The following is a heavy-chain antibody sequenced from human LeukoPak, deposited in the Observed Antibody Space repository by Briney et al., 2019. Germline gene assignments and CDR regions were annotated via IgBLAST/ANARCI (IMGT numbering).Heavy chain of an antibody. V-gene: IGHV3-23*01. CDR1: GFTFNNYA. CDR3: SKWPEGPHADFDC. J-gene: IGHJ4*02. CDR2: ISASGANS. Sequence: PGGSLRLSCAACGFTFNNYAMTWVRQAPGKRLEWVSAISASGANSYYADSVKGRFTISRDNSKNTVFLQMHSVRAEDTAVYYCSKWPEGPHADFDCCGQGTQVTVSS.